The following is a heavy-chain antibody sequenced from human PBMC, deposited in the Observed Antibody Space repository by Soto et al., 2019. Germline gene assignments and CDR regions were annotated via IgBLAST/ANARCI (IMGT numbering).Heavy chain of an antibody. D-gene: IGHD3-9*01. Sequence: SETLSLTCTVSGGSISSGNYYWSWIRQPPGKGLEWIGSIYYSGSTYYNPSLKSRVTISVDTSKNQFSLKLSSVTAEDTAVYYCAAGTGHTDYDYWGHGTLVTVSS. J-gene: IGHJ4*01. CDR2: IYYSGST. CDR1: GGSISSGNYY. V-gene: IGHV4-39*01. CDR3: AAGTGHTDYDY.